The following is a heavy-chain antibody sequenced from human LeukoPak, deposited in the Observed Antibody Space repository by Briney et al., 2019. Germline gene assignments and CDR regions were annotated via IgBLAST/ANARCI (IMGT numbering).Heavy chain of an antibody. J-gene: IGHJ4*02. CDR1: GYTFTGYY. V-gene: IGHV1-2*04. D-gene: IGHD4-17*01. CDR2: INPNSGGT. CDR3: ARGDSDDYGDFWGY. Sequence: ASVKVSCKASGYTFTGYYMHWVRQAPGQGLEWMGWINPNSGGTNYAQKFQGWVTMTRDTSISTAYMELSRLRSDDTAVYYCARGDSDDYGDFWGYWGQGTLVTVSS.